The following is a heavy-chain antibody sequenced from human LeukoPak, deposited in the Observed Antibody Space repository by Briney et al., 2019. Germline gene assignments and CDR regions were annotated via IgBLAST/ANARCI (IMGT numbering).Heavy chain of an antibody. V-gene: IGHV1-46*01. Sequence: GASVKVSCKAFGYTFTSNYMHWVRQAPGQGPEWMGVISPSGGSTTYAQKFQGRVTLTRDMSTSTDYLELSSLRSDDTAVYYCARDWAIVATTYEYFQHWGQGTLVTVSS. CDR2: ISPSGGST. J-gene: IGHJ1*01. D-gene: IGHD5-12*01. CDR1: GYTFTSNY. CDR3: ARDWAIVATTYEYFQH.